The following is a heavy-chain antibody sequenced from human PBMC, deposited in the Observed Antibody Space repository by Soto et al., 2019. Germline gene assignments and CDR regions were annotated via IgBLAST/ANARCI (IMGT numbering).Heavy chain of an antibody. D-gene: IGHD3-16*01. CDR1: GYIFVNYG. CDR2: ISPYTGNT. V-gene: IGHV1-18*01. CDR3: VMVDYYVTPNTQDA. J-gene: IGHJ6*02. Sequence: QVQLVQSGDEVKKPGASVKVSCKASGYIFVNYGIAWVRQAPGQGLEWRGWISPYTGNTHSATKIQGRLTMTTDTSTRTAYMGRGRPSSEDTAVYFCVMVDYYVTPNTQDAGGQGTTVTVS.